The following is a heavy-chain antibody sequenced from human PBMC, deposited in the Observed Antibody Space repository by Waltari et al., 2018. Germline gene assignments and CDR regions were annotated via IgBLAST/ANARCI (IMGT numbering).Heavy chain of an antibody. CDR1: GVSLSTNNW. D-gene: IGHD2-2*01. V-gene: IGHV4-4*02. CDR3: ARVAVPAVTTNWFDP. J-gene: IGHJ5*02. CDR2: IYHSGST. Sequence: QVQLQESGPGLVKPSGTLSLTCAVSGVSLSTNNWWSGVRQPPGKGLEWMGEIYHSGSTNYNPSLESRVAIAVDKSKNQFSLKVRSVTAADTAVYYCARVAVPAVTTNWFDPWGQGTLVTVSS.